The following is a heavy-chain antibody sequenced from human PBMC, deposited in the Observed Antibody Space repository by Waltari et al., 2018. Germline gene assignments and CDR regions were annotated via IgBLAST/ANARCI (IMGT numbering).Heavy chain of an antibody. Sequence: EVRLLESGGGLVQPGGSLRLSCAASGFAFPSHAMSWVRQPPGKGVEWVSGIKDNVRNTYYADSVKGRFTISRDNSNDILYLQMNSLRADDTAVYYCAKLPGSYYLYYFHYWGQGTLVTVSS. V-gene: IGHV3-23*01. J-gene: IGHJ4*02. CDR3: AKLPGSYYLYYFHY. CDR2: IKDNVRNT. D-gene: IGHD1-26*01. CDR1: GFAFPSHA.